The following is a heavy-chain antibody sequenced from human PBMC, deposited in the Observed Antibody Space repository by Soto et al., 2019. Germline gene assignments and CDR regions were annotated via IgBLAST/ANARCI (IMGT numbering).Heavy chain of an antibody. J-gene: IGHJ4*02. V-gene: IGHV3-33*08. CDR1: GFTFNSYD. CDR3: ARDKYSGSYGVEY. Sequence: PGGSLRLSCAVSGFTFNSYDMNWVRQAPGKGLEWVSHIRSDRSNKYYADSVKGRFTISRDNSKNTLYLQMNSLRAEDTAVYYCARDKYSGSYGVEYWGQGTLVTVSS. CDR2: IRSDRSNK. D-gene: IGHD1-26*01.